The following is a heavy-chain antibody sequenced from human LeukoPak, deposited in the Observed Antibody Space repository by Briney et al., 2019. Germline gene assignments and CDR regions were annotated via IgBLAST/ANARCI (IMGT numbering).Heavy chain of an antibody. D-gene: IGHD3-10*01. CDR3: ARGPYYYGSGSYYSRPGRGSYFDY. J-gene: IGHJ4*02. V-gene: IGHV3-30-3*01. CDR2: ISYDGSNK. CDR1: GFTFSSYA. Sequence: GGSLRLSCAASGFTFSSYAMHWVRQAPGKGLEWVAVISYDGSNKYYADSVKGRFTISRDNSKNTLYLQMNSLRAEDTAVYYCARGPYYYGSGSYYSRPGRGSYFDYWGQGTLVTVSS.